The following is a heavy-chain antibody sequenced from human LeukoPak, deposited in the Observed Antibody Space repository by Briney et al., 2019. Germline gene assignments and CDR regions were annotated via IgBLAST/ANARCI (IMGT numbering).Heavy chain of an antibody. Sequence: ASVKVSCKASEYTFSNYDINWVRQATGQGLEWMGWINPNSGNTGYTQKFQGRVTMTRNTSLSTAYMELTSLKSEDTAVYYCARSLGTYWGKDFLNWFDPWGQGTLVTVSS. J-gene: IGHJ5*02. CDR3: ARSLGTYWGKDFLNWFDP. CDR2: INPNSGNT. D-gene: IGHD3-16*01. V-gene: IGHV1-8*01. CDR1: EYTFSNYD.